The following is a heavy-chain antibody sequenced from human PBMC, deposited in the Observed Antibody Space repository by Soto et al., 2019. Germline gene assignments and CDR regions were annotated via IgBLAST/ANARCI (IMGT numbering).Heavy chain of an antibody. D-gene: IGHD6-19*01. CDR3: ARESGRGWYNLFDP. CDR1: GDTFSSHG. Sequence: QVQLVQSGAEVKKPGSSVKVSCKASGDTFSSHGISWVRQAPGQGLEYMVGIIPKFGTTNYAQKFRGRVTITADESTSTAYMEVSSLRSEDTAVYYCARESGRGWYNLFDPWGHGNLVNVSS. CDR2: IIPKFGTT. V-gene: IGHV1-69*01. J-gene: IGHJ5*02.